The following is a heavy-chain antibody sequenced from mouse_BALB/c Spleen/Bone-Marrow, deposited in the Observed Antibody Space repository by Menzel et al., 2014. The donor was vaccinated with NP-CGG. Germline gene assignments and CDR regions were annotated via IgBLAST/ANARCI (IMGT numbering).Heavy chain of an antibody. CDR1: GFTFXDYY. CDR2: IRNKANGYTT. V-gene: IGHV7-3*02. CDR3: ARDKGGILFDY. Sequence: EVKLMESGGGLVQPGGSLSLSCATSGFTFXDYYMNWVRQPPGKALEWLGFIRNKANGYTTEYSASVKGRFTISRDNSQSILYLQMNTLRAEDSATYYCARDKGGILFDYWGQGTTLTVSS. D-gene: IGHD1-1*02. J-gene: IGHJ2*01.